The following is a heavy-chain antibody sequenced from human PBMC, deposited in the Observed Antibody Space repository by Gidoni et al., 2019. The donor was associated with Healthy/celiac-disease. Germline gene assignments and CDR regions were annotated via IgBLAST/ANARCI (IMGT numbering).Heavy chain of an antibody. Sequence: EVQLVESGGGLVKPGGSLRLSCAASGFTFSSYSMNWVRQAPGKGLEWVSSISSSSSYIYYADSVKGRFTISRDNAKNSLYLKMNSLRAEDTAVYYCARIYDSSGYYPYYYYGMDVWGQGTTVTVSS. CDR1: GFTFSSYS. CDR2: ISSSSSYI. V-gene: IGHV3-21*01. CDR3: ARIYDSSGYYPYYYYGMDV. D-gene: IGHD3-22*01. J-gene: IGHJ6*02.